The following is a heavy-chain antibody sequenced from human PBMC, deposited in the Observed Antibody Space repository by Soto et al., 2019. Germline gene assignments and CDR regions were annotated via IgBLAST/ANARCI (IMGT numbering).Heavy chain of an antibody. J-gene: IGHJ5*02. Sequence: ASVKVSYKASGYTFTSYGISWVRQAPGQGLEWMGWISAYNGNTNYAQKLQGRVTMTTDTSTSTAYMELRSLRSDDTAVYYCARWDELEVAVAGTWWFDPWGQGTLVTVSS. CDR3: ARWDELEVAVAGTWWFDP. D-gene: IGHD6-19*01. CDR1: GYTFTSYG. V-gene: IGHV1-18*01. CDR2: ISAYNGNT.